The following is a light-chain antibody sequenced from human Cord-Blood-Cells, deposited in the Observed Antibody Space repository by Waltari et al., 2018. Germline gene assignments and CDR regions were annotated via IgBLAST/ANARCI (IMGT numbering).Light chain of an antibody. J-gene: IGKJ4*01. CDR2: DAT. Sequence: EIVLTQSPATLSLSPGERATLSCRASQSASSYLAWYQQKPGQAPRLLIYDATNRATGIPARFSGSGSGTDFTLTISSLEPEDFAVYYCQQRSNWLTFGGGTKVEIK. CDR3: QQRSNWLT. CDR1: QSASSY. V-gene: IGKV3-11*01.